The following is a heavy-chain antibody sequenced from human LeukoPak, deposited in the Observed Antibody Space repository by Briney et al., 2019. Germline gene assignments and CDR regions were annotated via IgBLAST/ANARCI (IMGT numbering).Heavy chain of an antibody. J-gene: IGHJ6*03. CDR3: ARCVYCTATTCNLFWEGDYYYFMDV. D-gene: IGHD2-8*02. Sequence: SVTVSCKASVGTFSFDAITWVRQAPGQRVEWVGGIIPIYRVSRYAHSFQGRVTLTGGESPSTAFMELGSVKCGDPAVYFCARCVYCTATTCNLFWEGDYYYFMDVWGKGTTVIVSS. CDR1: VGTFSFDA. V-gene: IGHV1-69*13. CDR2: IIPIYRVS.